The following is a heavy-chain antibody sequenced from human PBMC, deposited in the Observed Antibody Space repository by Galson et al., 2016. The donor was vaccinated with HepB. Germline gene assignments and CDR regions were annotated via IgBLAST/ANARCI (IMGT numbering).Heavy chain of an antibody. CDR3: VRVGCSGGSCYYFDY. Sequence: SLRLSCAASGLTFSTYWMHWVRQAPGKGLVWVSRINFDGSIIDYADSVNGRFTISRANARNTLYLTVNSLRVEDTAVYYCVRVGCSGGSCYYFDYWGQGTLVTVSP. J-gene: IGHJ4*02. D-gene: IGHD2-15*01. CDR2: INFDGSII. V-gene: IGHV3-74*01. CDR1: GLTFSTYW.